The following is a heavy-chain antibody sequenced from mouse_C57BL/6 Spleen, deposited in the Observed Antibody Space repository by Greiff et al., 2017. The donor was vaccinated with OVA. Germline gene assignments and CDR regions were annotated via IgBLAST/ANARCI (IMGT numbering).Heavy chain of an antibody. D-gene: IGHD1-1*01. CDR2: IDPEDGET. V-gene: IGHV14-2*01. J-gene: IGHJ2*01. CDR1: GFNIKDYY. Sequence: VQLQQSGAELVKPGASVKLSCTASGFNIKDYYMHWVKQRTEQGLEWIGRIDPEDGETKYAPKFQGKATITADTSSNTAYLQLSSLTSDDSAVYYCAITTVVAEDYFDYWGQGTTLTVSS. CDR3: AITTVVAEDYFDY.